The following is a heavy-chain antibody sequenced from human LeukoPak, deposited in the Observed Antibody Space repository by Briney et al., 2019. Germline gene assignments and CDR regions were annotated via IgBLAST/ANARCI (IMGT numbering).Heavy chain of an antibody. J-gene: IGHJ5*02. CDR3: ARDRIAADGTEWFDP. D-gene: IGHD6-13*01. V-gene: IGHV3-7*03. CDR1: GFTFSSYW. Sequence: PGGSLRLSCAASGFTFSSYWMSWVRQAPGKGLEWVANIKQDGSEKYYVDSVKGRFTISRDNAKNSLYLQMNNLRVEDAAVYYCARDRIAADGTEWFDPWGQGTLVTVSS. CDR2: IKQDGSEK.